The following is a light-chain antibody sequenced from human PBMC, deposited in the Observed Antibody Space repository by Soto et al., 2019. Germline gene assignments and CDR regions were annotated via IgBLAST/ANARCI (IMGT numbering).Light chain of an antibody. J-gene: IGKJ5*01. CDR2: EVS. CDR3: MQSTQLPPT. V-gene: IGKV2D-29*02. CDR1: QSLLHITGETF. Sequence: DVVMTQTPLSLSVAPGQPASISCKSSQSLLHITGETFLFWYLQKPGQYPQLLIYEVSTRVSGVPDRFSGSGSGTDFTLEISRVETDDVGIYYCMQSTQLPPTFGQGTRLVIE.